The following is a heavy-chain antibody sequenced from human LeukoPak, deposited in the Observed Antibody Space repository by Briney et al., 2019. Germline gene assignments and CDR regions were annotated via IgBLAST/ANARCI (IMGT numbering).Heavy chain of an antibody. J-gene: IGHJ3*02. CDR1: GGSFSGYY. Sequence: SETLSLTCAVYGGSFSGYYWSWIRQPPGKGLEWIGEINHSGSTNYNPSLKSRVTISVDTSKNQFSLKLSSVTAADTAVYYCARVSMVRGVIMHDAFDIWGQGTMVTVSS. V-gene: IGHV4-34*01. D-gene: IGHD3-10*01. CDR3: ARVSMVRGVIMHDAFDI. CDR2: INHSGST.